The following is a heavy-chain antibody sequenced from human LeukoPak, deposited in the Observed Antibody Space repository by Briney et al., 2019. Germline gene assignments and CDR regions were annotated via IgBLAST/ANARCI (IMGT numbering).Heavy chain of an antibody. J-gene: IGHJ4*02. V-gene: IGHV4-31*03. CDR2: IYYSGST. Sequence: SETLSLTCTVSGGSISSGGYYWSWIRQHPGKGLEWIGYIYYSGSTYYNPSLKSRVTISVDTSKNQFSLKLSSVTAADTAVYYCARWYYDFWSGYFDCWGQGTLVTVSS. CDR3: ARWYYDFWSGYFDC. CDR1: GGSISSGGYY. D-gene: IGHD3-3*01.